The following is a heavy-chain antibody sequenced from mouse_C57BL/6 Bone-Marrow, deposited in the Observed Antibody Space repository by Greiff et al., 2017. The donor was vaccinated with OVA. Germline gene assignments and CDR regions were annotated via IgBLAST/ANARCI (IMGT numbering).Heavy chain of an antibody. Sequence: QVQLQQPGAELVRPGSSVKLSCKASGYTFTSYWMDWVKQRPGQGLEWIGNIYPSDSETHYNQKFKDKATLTVDKSSSTAYMRLSSLTSEDSAVYYCARAGYYYGSSAWFAYWGQGTLVTVSA. CDR1: GYTFTSYW. J-gene: IGHJ3*01. CDR2: IYPSDSET. CDR3: ARAGYYYGSSAWFAY. D-gene: IGHD1-1*01. V-gene: IGHV1-61*01.